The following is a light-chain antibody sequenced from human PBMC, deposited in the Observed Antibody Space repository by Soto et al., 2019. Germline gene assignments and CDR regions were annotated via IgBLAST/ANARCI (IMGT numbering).Light chain of an antibody. CDR1: SSDVGAYNS. Sequence: QSALTQPASVPGSPGQSITISCTGTSSDVGAYNSVSWYQQHPDKAPRLLIYDVSNRPSGVSNRFSGSKSGNTASLTIYGLQADDAAVYYCTSYTTRSLYVFGTGTKLTVL. V-gene: IGLV2-14*03. J-gene: IGLJ1*01. CDR3: TSYTTRSLYV. CDR2: DVS.